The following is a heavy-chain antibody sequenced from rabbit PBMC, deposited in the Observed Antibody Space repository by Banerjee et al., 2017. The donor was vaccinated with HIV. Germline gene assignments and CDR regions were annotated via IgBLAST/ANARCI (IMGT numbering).Heavy chain of an antibody. V-gene: IGHV1S47*01. J-gene: IGHJ4*01. D-gene: IGHD4-1*01. Sequence: QEQLVESGEGLVQPGGSLKLSCKASGFDFSHYGVSWVRQAPGKGLEWIGYIDPIFTTTHYASWVNGRFTISRDIDQNTLYLQLNSLTAADTATYFCARDMGVAAGYYFNLWGPGTLVTVS. CDR2: IDPIFTTT. CDR3: ARDMGVAAGYYFNL. CDR1: GFDFSHYG.